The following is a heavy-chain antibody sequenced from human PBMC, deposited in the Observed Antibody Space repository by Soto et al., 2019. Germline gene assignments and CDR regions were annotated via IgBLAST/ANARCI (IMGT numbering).Heavy chain of an antibody. V-gene: IGHV4-30-4*01. CDR1: GGSISSGDYY. CDR2: IYYSGST. J-gene: IGHJ5*02. CDR3: ARALGSLWFDP. Sequence: TLSLTCTVSGGSISSGDYYWSWIRQPPGKGLEWIGYIYYSGSTYYNPSLKSRVTISVDTSKNQFSLKLSSVTAADTAVYYCARALGSLWFDPWAREPWSPSPQ. D-gene: IGHD2-15*01.